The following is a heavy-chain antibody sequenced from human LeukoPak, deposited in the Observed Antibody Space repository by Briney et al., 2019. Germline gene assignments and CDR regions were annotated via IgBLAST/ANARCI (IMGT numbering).Heavy chain of an antibody. CDR3: ARDSGYDLNCFDP. Sequence: ASETLSLTCTVSGGSISSYYWSWIRQPAGKGLEWNGRIYTSGNTNYNPSLESRVTMSLDTSRNQFSLKLRSVTAADTAVYYCARDSGYDLNCFDPWGQGTLVTVSS. CDR2: IYTSGNT. V-gene: IGHV4-4*07. D-gene: IGHD5-12*01. CDR1: GGSISSYY. J-gene: IGHJ5*02.